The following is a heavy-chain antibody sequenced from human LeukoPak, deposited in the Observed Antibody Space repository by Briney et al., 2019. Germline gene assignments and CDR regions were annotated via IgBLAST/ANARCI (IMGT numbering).Heavy chain of an antibody. D-gene: IGHD6-13*01. J-gene: IGHJ5*02. V-gene: IGHV4-39*01. CDR2: IYCSGST. Sequence: SETLSLTCTVSGGSISSSSYYWGWIRQPPGKGLEWIGSIYCSGSTYYNPSLKSRVTISVDTSKNQFSLKLSSVTAADTAVYYCGRIAAAGGNWFDPWGQGTLVTISS. CDR3: GRIAAAGGNWFDP. CDR1: GGSISSSSYY.